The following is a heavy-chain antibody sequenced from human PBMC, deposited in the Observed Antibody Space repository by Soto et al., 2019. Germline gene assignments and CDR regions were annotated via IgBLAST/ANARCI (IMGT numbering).Heavy chain of an antibody. CDR2: IKQDGSEK. CDR1: GFTFSSYW. D-gene: IGHD6-13*01. CDR3: ARDRSRYSSSWYDPY. V-gene: IGHV3-7*03. J-gene: IGHJ4*02. Sequence: GGSLRLSCAASGFTFSSYWMSWVRQAPGKGLEWVANIKQDGSEKYYVDSVKGRFTISRDNAKNSLYLQMNSLRAEDTAVYYCARDRSRYSSSWYDPYWGQGTLVTVSS.